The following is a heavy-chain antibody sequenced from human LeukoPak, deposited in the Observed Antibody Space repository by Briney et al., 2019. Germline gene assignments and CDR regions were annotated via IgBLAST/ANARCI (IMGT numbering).Heavy chain of an antibody. CDR1: GFTFSSYT. V-gene: IGHV3-21*01. CDR2: SRSSTSDI. D-gene: IGHD3-3*01. J-gene: IGHJ6*01. CDR3: PTSFTDV. Sequence: PGRSLRLSCAASGFTFSSYTMNWVRQAPGKGLEWVSSSRSSTSDILYADSVKGRFTIARDNSKNSLYLQMNSLRAEDTGSASAPTSFTDV.